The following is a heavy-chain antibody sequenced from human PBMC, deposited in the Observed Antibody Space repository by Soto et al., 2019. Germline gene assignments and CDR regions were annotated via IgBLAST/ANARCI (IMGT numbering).Heavy chain of an antibody. CDR3: VRLCYYGSGSWVE. V-gene: IGHV1-8*01. D-gene: IGHD3-10*01. Sequence: QVQLVQSGAEVKKPGASVKVSCKASGYTFTSYDINWVRQATGQGLEWMGWVNPNNGHTGYAQKLQSRVTMTTNTSISKAYIELDSMRSEDTAVYYCVRLCYYGSGSWVEWGQGTLVTVSS. J-gene: IGHJ4*02. CDR1: GYTFTSYD. CDR2: VNPNNGHT.